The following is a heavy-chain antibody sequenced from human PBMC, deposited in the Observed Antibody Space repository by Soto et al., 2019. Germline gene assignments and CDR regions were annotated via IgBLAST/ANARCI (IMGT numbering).Heavy chain of an antibody. J-gene: IGHJ3*01. CDR3: AKAVKYYDSTGYDAFAV. V-gene: IGHV4-59*01. CDR1: GDSISSYF. CDR2: KFHSGRT. D-gene: IGHD3-22*01. Sequence: PSETLSLTCTVSGDSISSYFCTWIRQPPGKAREWICYKFHSGRTNYNPSLTSRVTMSADTSNNQFSLTLTSVTAADTAVYYCAKAVKYYDSTGYDAFAVWGQGRMGTVSS.